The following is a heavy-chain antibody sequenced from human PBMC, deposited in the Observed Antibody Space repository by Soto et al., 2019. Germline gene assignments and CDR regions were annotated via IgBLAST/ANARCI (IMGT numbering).Heavy chain of an antibody. CDR1: GYSYTTYW. CDR2: IYPGDSDT. D-gene: IGHD5-18*01. Sequence: LVESLKISWKGSGYSYTTYWIGWVRQMSAKSLEWMGIIYPGDSDTKYRPSFQDQVTISADKSISTAYLQWSSLKASVTSMYYCASVVDTATGYYFDFWGQGTLVTVSS. V-gene: IGHV5-51*01. CDR3: ASVVDTATGYYFDF. J-gene: IGHJ4*02.